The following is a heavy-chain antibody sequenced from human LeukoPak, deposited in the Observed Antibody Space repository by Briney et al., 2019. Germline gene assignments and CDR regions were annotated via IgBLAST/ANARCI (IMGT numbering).Heavy chain of an antibody. Sequence: GESLKISCKGSGYSFTSYWIGWVRQMPGKGLEWMGIIYPGDSDTRYSPSVQGQVTISADKSISTAYLQWSSLKASDTAMYYCARPRVAGLDAFDIWGQGTMVTVSS. J-gene: IGHJ3*02. CDR3: ARPRVAGLDAFDI. CDR1: GYSFTSYW. D-gene: IGHD6-19*01. V-gene: IGHV5-51*01. CDR2: IYPGDSDT.